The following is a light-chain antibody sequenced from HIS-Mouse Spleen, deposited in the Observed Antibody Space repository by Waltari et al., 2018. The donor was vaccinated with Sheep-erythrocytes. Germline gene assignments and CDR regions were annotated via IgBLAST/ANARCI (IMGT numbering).Light chain of an antibody. CDR2: RNN. CDR1: SSNIGSNY. J-gene: IGLJ3*02. CDR3: AAWDDGLSGNWV. V-gene: IGLV1-47*01. Sequence: QSVLTQPPSASGTPGQRVTISCSGSSSNIGSNYVYWYQQLPGKAPKRLSYRNNQRPSGGPDRFAGSKSGASAFLAISGLRSEDEAADYCAAWDDGLSGNWVFGGGCMLTV.